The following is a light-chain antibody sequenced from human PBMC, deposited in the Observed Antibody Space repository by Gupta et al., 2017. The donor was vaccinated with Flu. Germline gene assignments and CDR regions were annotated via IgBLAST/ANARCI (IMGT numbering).Light chain of an antibody. CDR1: QSVSSY. J-gene: IGKJ3*01. CDR3: QQRSNWPPIFT. CDR2: DAS. Sequence: EIVLTQSPATLSLSPGERATLSCRASQSVSSYLAWYQQKPGQAPRLLIYDASNRATGIPARLSGSGSGTDFTLTISSLEPEDFAVDYCQQRSNWPPIFTFGPGTKVDIK. V-gene: IGKV3-11*01.